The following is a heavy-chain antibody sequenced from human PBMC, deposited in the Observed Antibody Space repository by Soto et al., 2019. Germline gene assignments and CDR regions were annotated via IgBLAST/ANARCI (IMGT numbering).Heavy chain of an antibody. J-gene: IGHJ4*02. CDR3: SSRVVVAATADY. V-gene: IGHV3-15*07. D-gene: IGHD2-15*01. Sequence: EVQLVESGGGLVKPGGSLRLSCAASGFTFSNAWMNWVRQAPGKGLEWVGRIKSKTDGGTTDYAAPVKGRFTISRDDSKHTLYLQMNSLKTEDTAVYYCSSRVVVAATADYWGQGTLVTVSS. CDR2: IKSKTDGGTT. CDR1: GFTFSNAW.